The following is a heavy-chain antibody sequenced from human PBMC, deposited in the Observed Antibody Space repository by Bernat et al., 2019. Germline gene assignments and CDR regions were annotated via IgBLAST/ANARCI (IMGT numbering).Heavy chain of an antibody. CDR2: IKSKSDGGAT. CDR3: TRSLVGATNFDY. V-gene: IGHV3-15*07. J-gene: IGHJ4*02. D-gene: IGHD1-26*01. Sequence: VQLVESGGGVVQPGRSLRLSCAASGFSFSNAWMNWVRQAPGKGLEWVGRIKSKSDGGATEYAAPVKGRFTVSRDDSKNTLYLQMNSLKVEDTAVYFCTRSLVGATNFDYWGQGTLVTVSS. CDR1: GFSFSNAW.